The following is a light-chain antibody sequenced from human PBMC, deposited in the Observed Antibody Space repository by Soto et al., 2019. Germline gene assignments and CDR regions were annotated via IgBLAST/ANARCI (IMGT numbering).Light chain of an antibody. CDR2: GAS. CDR1: QSLGTL. V-gene: IGKV3-15*01. Sequence: EVVLTQSPDILSVSPGERVALSCWASQSLGTLLAWYHQIPGQPPRLLIYGASSRATGLPARFSGRGSGTEFTLTITSLQTEDFAVYYCQQYNDWPITFGPGTRLEIK. J-gene: IGKJ5*01. CDR3: QQYNDWPIT.